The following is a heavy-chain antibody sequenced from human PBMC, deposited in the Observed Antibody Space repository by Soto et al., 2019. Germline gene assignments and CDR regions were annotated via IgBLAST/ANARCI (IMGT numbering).Heavy chain of an antibody. V-gene: IGHV4-31*03. CDR3: ARGVLH. CDR1: GGSISSGGYY. Sequence: QVQLQESGPGLVKPSQTLSLTCTVSGGSISSGGYYWSWIRQHPGKGLEWIGSIYYSGGTYYNPSLNFRLPISVATSNNPFSLKLSSVTAPVTAVYYCARGVLHWGQGTLVTVSS. D-gene: IGHD3-10*01. J-gene: IGHJ4*02. CDR2: IYYSGGT.